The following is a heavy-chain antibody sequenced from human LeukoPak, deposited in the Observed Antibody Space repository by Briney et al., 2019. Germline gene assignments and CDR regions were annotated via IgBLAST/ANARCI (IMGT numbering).Heavy chain of an antibody. Sequence: GGSLRLSCAASGFTFSSYAMHWVRQAPGKGLEWVAVISYDGSNKYYADSVKGRFTISRDNSKNTLYLQMNSLRAEDTAVYYCAKDFRGIVVVTASLDYWGQGTLVTVSP. CDR3: AKDFRGIVVVTASLDY. CDR2: ISYDGSNK. J-gene: IGHJ4*02. D-gene: IGHD2-21*02. CDR1: GFTFSSYA. V-gene: IGHV3-30*04.